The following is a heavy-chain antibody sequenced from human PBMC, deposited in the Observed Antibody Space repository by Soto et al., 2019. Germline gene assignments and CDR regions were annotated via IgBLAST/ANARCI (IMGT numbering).Heavy chain of an antibody. CDR1: GGSISSYY. V-gene: IGHV4-59*01. J-gene: IGHJ4*02. CDR3: ARTNITMVRGPTLFPFAY. CDR2: IYYSGST. Sequence: SETLSLTCTVSGGSISSYYWSWIRQPPGQGLEWIGYIYYSGSTNYNPSLKSRVTISVDTSKNQFSLKLSSVTAADTAVYYCARTNITMVRGPTLFPFAYWGLVTLVSVS. D-gene: IGHD3-10*01.